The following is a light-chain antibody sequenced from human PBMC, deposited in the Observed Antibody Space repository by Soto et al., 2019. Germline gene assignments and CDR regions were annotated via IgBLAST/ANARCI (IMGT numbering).Light chain of an antibody. Sequence: DIQLTQSPSFLSASVGDRVTITCRASQGISSYLACYQQKPGKAPKFLIHAASTLQSGVPSRFSGSGSGTEFTLTISSLQPEDFATYYCQQLSSYPLTFGPGTKVDIK. J-gene: IGKJ3*01. CDR1: QGISSY. V-gene: IGKV1-9*01. CDR2: AAS. CDR3: QQLSSYPLT.